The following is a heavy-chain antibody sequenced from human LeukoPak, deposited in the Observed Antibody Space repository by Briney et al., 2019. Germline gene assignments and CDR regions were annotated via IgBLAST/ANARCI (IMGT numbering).Heavy chain of an antibody. CDR3: ARDPFGGVFDY. CDR1: GGSISSGGYY. V-gene: IGHV4-31*03. D-gene: IGHD2-8*02. J-gene: IGHJ4*02. Sequence: SETLSLTCTVSGGSISSGGYYWSWIRQHPGKGLEWIGYIYYSGSTYYNPSLKSRVTISVDTSKNQFSLKLSSVTAADTAVYYCARDPFGGVFDYWGQGTLVTVSP. CDR2: IYYSGST.